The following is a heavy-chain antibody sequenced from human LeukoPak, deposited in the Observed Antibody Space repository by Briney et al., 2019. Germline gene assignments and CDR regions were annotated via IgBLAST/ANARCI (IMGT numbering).Heavy chain of an antibody. CDR1: GFTFSIYA. V-gene: IGHV3-30*03. D-gene: IGHD6-19*01. Sequence: GGSLRLSCAASGFTFSIYAMNWVRQAPGKGLEWVTVISSDGSNEYYADSVKGRFTISRDNSKDTLYLQMNSLRTEDTAVYYCATDRASKGEQWLGYLSFWGQGTLVAVSS. J-gene: IGHJ4*02. CDR3: ATDRASKGEQWLGYLSF. CDR2: ISSDGSNE.